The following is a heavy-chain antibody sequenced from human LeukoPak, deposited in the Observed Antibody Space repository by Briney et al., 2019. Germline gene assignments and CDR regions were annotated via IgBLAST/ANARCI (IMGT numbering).Heavy chain of an antibody. CDR1: GYTFTSYG. CDR3: ARDLGYDFWSGYGYFDP. Sequence: ASVKVSCKASGYTFTSYGISWVRQAPGRGLEWMGWISAYNGNTNYAQKLQGRVTMTTDTSTSTAYMELRSLRSDDTAVYYCARDLGYDFWSGYGYFDPWGQGTLVTVSS. CDR2: ISAYNGNT. J-gene: IGHJ5*02. D-gene: IGHD3-3*01. V-gene: IGHV1-18*01.